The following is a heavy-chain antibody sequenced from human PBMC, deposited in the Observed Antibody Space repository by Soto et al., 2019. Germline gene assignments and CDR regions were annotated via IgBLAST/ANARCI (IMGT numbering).Heavy chain of an antibody. J-gene: IGHJ5*02. CDR2: LIPIFGTE. D-gene: IGHD5-18*01. Sequence: ASVKVSCRASGGNFSSYAISWVGQAPGQGLDWMGGLIPIFGTENYAQKFQGRVTITADESTSTAYMELSSLRSEDTAVYYCARDPRYSYGSGSWFDPWGQGTLVTVSS. CDR3: ARDPRYSYGSGSWFDP. CDR1: GGNFSSYA. V-gene: IGHV1-69*13.